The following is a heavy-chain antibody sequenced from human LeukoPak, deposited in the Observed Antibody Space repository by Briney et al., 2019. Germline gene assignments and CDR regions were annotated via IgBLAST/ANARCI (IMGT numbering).Heavy chain of an antibody. CDR2: INHSGST. J-gene: IGHJ5*02. D-gene: IGHD3-22*01. Sequence: SETVSLTCTVSGYFLSRGYYWGWSRQPPGKGLEWIGEINHSGSTNYNPSLKILVTISVDTSKNQFSLKLSSVTAADTAVYYCARHRRITMIVVVITIGFDPWGQGTLVTVPS. CDR1: GYFLSRGYY. V-gene: IGHV4-38-2*02. CDR3: ARHRRITMIVVVITIGFDP.